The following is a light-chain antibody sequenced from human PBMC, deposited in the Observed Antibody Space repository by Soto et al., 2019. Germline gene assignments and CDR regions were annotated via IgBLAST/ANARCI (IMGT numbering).Light chain of an antibody. CDR1: SGDVGGYKY. CDR2: EVS. J-gene: IGLJ2*01. V-gene: IGLV2-8*01. CDR3: SAYSNTNTLV. Sequence: QSALTQPPSTSGSPGQSVTISCTGTSGDVGGYKYVSWYQQHPSKAPTLMIYEVSKRPSGVPHRFSGSKSATTPSLTVSGLQAEDEAEYYGSAYSNTNTLVFGGGTKLTVL.